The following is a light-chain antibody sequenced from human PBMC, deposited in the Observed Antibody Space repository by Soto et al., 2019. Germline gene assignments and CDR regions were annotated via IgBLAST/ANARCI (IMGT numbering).Light chain of an antibody. CDR1: SSDVGGYNY. CDR2: DVS. CDR3: SSYTSSSLYV. V-gene: IGLV2-14*01. J-gene: IGLJ1*01. Sequence: QSALTQPASVSGSPGQSITISCTGTSSDVGGYNYVSWYQQHPGKAPKLMIYDVSNRPSGVSNRFSGSKSGNTASLTISGLQAEDADDYYCSSYTSSSLYVFGIGTTLTVL.